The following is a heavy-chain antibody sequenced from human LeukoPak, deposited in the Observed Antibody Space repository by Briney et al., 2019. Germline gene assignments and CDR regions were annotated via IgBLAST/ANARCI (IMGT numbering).Heavy chain of an antibody. D-gene: IGHD3-22*01. V-gene: IGHV4-59*01. Sequence: PSETLSLTCTVSGGSISSYYWSWIRQPPGKGLEWIGYIYYSGSTNYNPSLKSRVTISVDTSKNQFSLKLSSVTAADTAVYYCARWSNYYDSSGYYRYFDYWGQGTLVTVSS. CDR1: GGSISSYY. CDR2: IYYSGST. J-gene: IGHJ4*02. CDR3: ARWSNYYDSSGYYRYFDY.